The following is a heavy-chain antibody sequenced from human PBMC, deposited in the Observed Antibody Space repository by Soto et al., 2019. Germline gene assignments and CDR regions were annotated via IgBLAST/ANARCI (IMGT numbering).Heavy chain of an antibody. CDR1: GYTFTSYG. D-gene: IGHD2-15*01. CDR3: ARNYCSGGSCYSSDYYYYGMGV. V-gene: IGHV1-18*04. CDR2: ISAYNGNT. J-gene: IGHJ6*02. Sequence: ASVKVSCKASGYTFTSYGISWVRQAPGQGLEWMGWISAYNGNTNYAQKLQGRVTMTTDTSTSTAYMELRSLRSDDTAVYYCARNYCSGGSCYSSDYYYYGMGVWGQGTTVTVSS.